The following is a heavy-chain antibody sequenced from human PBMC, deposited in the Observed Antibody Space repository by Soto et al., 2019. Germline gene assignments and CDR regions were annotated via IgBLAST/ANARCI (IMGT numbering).Heavy chain of an antibody. J-gene: IGHJ5*02. V-gene: IGHV1-69*13. D-gene: IGHD4-4*01. CDR3: ARDRDDYSNYVFWFDP. Sequence: SVKVSCKASGGTFSSYAISWVRQAPGQGLEWMGGIIPIFGTANYAQKFQGRVTITADESTSTAYMELSSLRSEDTAVYYCARDRDDYSNYVFWFDPWGQGTLVTVSS. CDR2: IIPIFGTA. CDR1: GGTFSSYA.